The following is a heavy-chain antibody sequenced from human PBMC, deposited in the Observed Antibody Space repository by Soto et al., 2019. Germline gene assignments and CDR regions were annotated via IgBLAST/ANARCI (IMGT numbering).Heavy chain of an antibody. CDR3: AKNYYYDSSGLPDY. CDR2: ISYDGSNK. Sequence: TGGSLRLSCAASGFTFSSYGMHWVRQAPGKGLEWVAVISYDGSNKYYADSVKGRFTISRDNSKNTLYLQMNSLRAEDTAVYYCAKNYYYDSSGLPDYWCQGTLVTVSS. J-gene: IGHJ4*02. V-gene: IGHV3-30*18. CDR1: GFTFSSYG. D-gene: IGHD3-22*01.